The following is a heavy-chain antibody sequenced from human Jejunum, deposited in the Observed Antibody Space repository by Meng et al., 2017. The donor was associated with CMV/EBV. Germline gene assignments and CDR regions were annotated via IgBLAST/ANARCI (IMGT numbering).Heavy chain of an antibody. D-gene: IGHD2-2*01. V-gene: IGHV3-7*01. J-gene: IGHJ4*02. Sequence: GFTFSNSWMSWARQPPGKGLEWVASRKPDGSEKYYVASVKGRFTISRDNAKISLYLQMNSLRVEDTAVYYCARRRMPAAANYFDCWGQGTLVTVSS. CDR1: GFTFSNSW. CDR3: ARRRMPAAANYFDC. CDR2: RKPDGSEK.